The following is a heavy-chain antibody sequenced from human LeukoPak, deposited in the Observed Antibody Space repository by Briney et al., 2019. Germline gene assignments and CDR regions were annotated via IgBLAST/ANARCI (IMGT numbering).Heavy chain of an antibody. CDR2: ISYDGSNK. V-gene: IGHV3-30*18. J-gene: IGHJ4*02. D-gene: IGHD3-10*01. CDR3: AKANTMVRGHFDY. Sequence: AVISYDGSNKYYADSVKGRFTISRDNSKNTLYLQMNSLRAEDTAVYYCAKANTMVRGHFDYWGQGTLVTVSS.